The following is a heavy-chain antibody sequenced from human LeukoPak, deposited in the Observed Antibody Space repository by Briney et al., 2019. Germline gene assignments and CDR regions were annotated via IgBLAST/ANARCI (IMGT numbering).Heavy chain of an antibody. Sequence: PSEPLSLTCTLSGDSISSDDDYWSWIRQPAGEGLEWIGCFSASGNSNYNPSLKSRLTISVDTSKNQFSLKLTSVTAANTAVYYCARDNRYCIGGYCSNWFDPWGQGTLVTVSS. CDR3: ARDNRYCIGGYCSNWFDP. D-gene: IGHD2-15*01. J-gene: IGHJ5*02. CDR1: GDSISSDDDY. V-gene: IGHV4-61*02. CDR2: FSASGNS.